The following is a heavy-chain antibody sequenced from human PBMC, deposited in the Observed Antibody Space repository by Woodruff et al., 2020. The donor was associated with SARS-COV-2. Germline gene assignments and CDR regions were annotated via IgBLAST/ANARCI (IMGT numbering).Heavy chain of an antibody. J-gene: IGHJ6*03. Sequence: NWWSWVRQPPWNPLEWIGEIYHSGSTNYNPSLKSRVTISVDKSKNQFSLKLSSVTAADTAVYYCARDQVYCGGDCYDPYYYMDVWGKGTTVTVSS. V-gene: IGHV4-4*02. D-gene: IGHD2-21*02. CDR1: NW. CDR3: ARDQVYCGGDCYDPYYYMDV. CDR2: IYHSGST.